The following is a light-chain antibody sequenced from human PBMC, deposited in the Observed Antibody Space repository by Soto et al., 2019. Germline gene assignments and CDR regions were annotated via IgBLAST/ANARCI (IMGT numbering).Light chain of an antibody. CDR1: SSNIGAGYD. Sequence: QLVLTQPPSVSGAPGQRVTISCTGSSSNIGAGYDVHWYQQLPGTAPKLLIYGNSNRPSGVPVRFSGSTSGSSASLVITGLRGEDEADYHCQSYDSTLSARYVFGTGTKLTVL. CDR2: GNS. J-gene: IGLJ1*01. V-gene: IGLV1-40*01. CDR3: QSYDSTLSARYV.